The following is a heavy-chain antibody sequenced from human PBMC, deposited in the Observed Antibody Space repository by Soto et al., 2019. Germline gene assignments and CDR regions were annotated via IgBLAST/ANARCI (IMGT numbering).Heavy chain of an antibody. J-gene: IGHJ3*01. CDR3: ARGYCGGGGCYLRRDAFDV. Sequence: EVQLVESGGGLVMPGGSLRLSCAASGFTFSAYHMNWVRQAPGKGLEWVSSINPSSSHIYYADSVRGRFTISRDDSKNSVSQRKNSLRTEDAALYYCARGYCGGGGCYLRRDAFDVWGQGTIVTVSS. CDR2: INPSSSHI. V-gene: IGHV3-21*04. CDR1: GFTFSAYH. D-gene: IGHD2-15*01.